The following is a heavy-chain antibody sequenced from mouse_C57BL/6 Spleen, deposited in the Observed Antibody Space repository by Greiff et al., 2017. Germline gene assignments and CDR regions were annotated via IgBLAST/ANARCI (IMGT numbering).Heavy chain of an antibody. CDR2: ISSGGDYI. Sequence: EVQLVESGEGLVKPGGSLKLSCAASGFTFSSYAMSWVRQTPEKRLEWVAYISSGGDYIYYADTVKGRFTISRDNARNTLYLQMSSLKSEDTAMYYCTTAYYSNYRYFDVWGTGTTVTVSS. D-gene: IGHD2-5*01. V-gene: IGHV5-9-1*02. J-gene: IGHJ1*03. CDR3: TTAYYSNYRYFDV. CDR1: GFTFSSYA.